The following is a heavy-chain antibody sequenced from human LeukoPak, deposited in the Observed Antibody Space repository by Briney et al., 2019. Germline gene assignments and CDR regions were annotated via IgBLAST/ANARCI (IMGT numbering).Heavy chain of an antibody. J-gene: IGHJ4*02. CDR1: GGSFSGYY. D-gene: IGHD6-6*01. CDR3: ARGRKYSSSSGRLYYFDY. CDR2: INHSGST. V-gene: IGHV4-34*01. Sequence: SETLSLTCAVYGGSFSGYYWSWIRQPPGKGLEWIGEINHSGSTNYNPSLKSRVTISVDTSKNQFSLKLSSVTAADTAVYYCARGRKYSSSSGRLYYFDYWGQGALVTVSS.